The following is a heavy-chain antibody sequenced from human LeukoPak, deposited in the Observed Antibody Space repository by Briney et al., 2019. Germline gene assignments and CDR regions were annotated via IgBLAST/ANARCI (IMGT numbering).Heavy chain of an antibody. J-gene: IGHJ4*02. V-gene: IGHV3-30*03. CDR2: ISYDGSNK. Sequence: GRSLRLSCAASGFTFSSYGMHWVRQAPGKGLEWVAVISYDGSNKYYADSVKGRFTISRDNSKNTLYLQMNSLRAEDTAVYYCARDRDIVVVTDPHYWGQGTLVTVSS. CDR1: GFTFSSYG. CDR3: ARDRDIVVVTDPHY. D-gene: IGHD2-21*02.